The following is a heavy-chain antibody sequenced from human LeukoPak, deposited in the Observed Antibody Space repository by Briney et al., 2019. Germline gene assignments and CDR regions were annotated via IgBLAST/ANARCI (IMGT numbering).Heavy chain of an antibody. CDR3: ARVGCSGGSCHSWFDY. D-gene: IGHD2-15*01. CDR1: GGTFSSYA. J-gene: IGHJ4*02. V-gene: IGHV1-69*06. Sequence: SVKVSCKASGGTFSSYAISWVRQAPGQGLEWMGGIIPIFGTANYAQKFQGRVTITADKSTSTAYMELSSLRSEDTAVYYCARVGCSGGSCHSWFDYWGQGTLVTVSS. CDR2: IIPIFGTA.